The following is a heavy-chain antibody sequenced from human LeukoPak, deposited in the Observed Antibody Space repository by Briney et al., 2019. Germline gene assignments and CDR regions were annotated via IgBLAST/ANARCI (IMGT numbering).Heavy chain of an antibody. Sequence: PGGSLRLSCAASGFTFSSYAMSWVRQAPGKGLEWVSAISGSGGSTYYADSVKGRFTISRDNAKNSLYPQMNSLRVEDTAFYYCAKDNRRHYTSGPNPDSLHWGQGALVTVSS. J-gene: IGHJ4*02. V-gene: IGHV3-23*01. CDR3: AKDNRRHYTSGPNPDSLH. CDR1: GFTFSSYA. D-gene: IGHD6-19*01. CDR2: ISGSGGST.